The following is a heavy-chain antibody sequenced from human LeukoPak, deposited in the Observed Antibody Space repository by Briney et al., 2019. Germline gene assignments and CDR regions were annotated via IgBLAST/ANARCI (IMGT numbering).Heavy chain of an antibody. Sequence: PGGSLRLSCVASGFALRGYWMTWVRQAPGRGLEWVTNIKPDETEKYYGDSVRGRFTAPRDNAKNSLYLQMNSLRAEDTAVYYCARDPPSGYYRGYFDYWGQGTLVTVSS. D-gene: IGHD3-3*01. V-gene: IGHV3-7*01. J-gene: IGHJ4*02. CDR3: ARDPPSGYYRGYFDY. CDR2: IKPDETEK. CDR1: GFALRGYW.